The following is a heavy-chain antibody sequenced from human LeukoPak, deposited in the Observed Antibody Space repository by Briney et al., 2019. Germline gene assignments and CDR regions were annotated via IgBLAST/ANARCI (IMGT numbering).Heavy chain of an antibody. CDR1: GGSISSYY. D-gene: IGHD3-10*01. Sequence: PSETLSLTCTVSGGSISSYYWSWIRQPPGKGLEWIGYIYYSGSTNYNPSLKSRVTISVDTSKNQFSLKLSSVTAADTAVYYCARTGPMVRGVISNYYYMDVWGKGTTVTVSS. J-gene: IGHJ6*03. CDR2: IYYSGST. V-gene: IGHV4-59*01. CDR3: ARTGPMVRGVISNYYYMDV.